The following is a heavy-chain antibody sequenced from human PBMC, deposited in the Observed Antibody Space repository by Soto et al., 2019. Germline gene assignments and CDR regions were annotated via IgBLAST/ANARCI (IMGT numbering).Heavy chain of an antibody. J-gene: IGHJ4*02. D-gene: IGHD5-18*01. CDR3: ARGVERYPSYTARDY. Sequence: EVQLVESGGGLVQPGGSLRLSCAASGFTVSSNYMSWVRQAPGKGLEWVSVIYSGGSTYYADSVKGRFTISRDNSKNTRYLQMNSLRAEDTAVYYCARGVERYPSYTARDYWGQGTLVTVSS. CDR1: GFTVSSNY. V-gene: IGHV3-66*01. CDR2: IYSGGST.